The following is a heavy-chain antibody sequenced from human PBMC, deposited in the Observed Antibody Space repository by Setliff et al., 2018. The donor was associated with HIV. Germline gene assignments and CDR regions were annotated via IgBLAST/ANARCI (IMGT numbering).Heavy chain of an antibody. V-gene: IGHV4-39*07. CDR3: AIRSRLGGSSNYFDS. Sequence: LSLTCTVSGDSISSSAYYWGWIRQPPGKGLEWIGSMHNSGSTYYNPSLKSRVTISVDLSKKQISLKLSSVTAADTAIYYCAIRSRLGGSSNYFDSWGQGALVTVSS. D-gene: IGHD1-26*01. J-gene: IGHJ4*02. CDR1: GDSISSSAYY. CDR2: MHNSGST.